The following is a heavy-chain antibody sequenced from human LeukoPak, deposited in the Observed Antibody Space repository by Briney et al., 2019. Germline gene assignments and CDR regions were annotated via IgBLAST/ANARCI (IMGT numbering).Heavy chain of an antibody. CDR2: IFYSGST. Sequence: SETLSLTCTVSGGSISSSSDYWGWIRQPPGKGLEWIGSIFYSGSTYYNPSLKSRVTISVDTSKNQFSLKLSSVTAADTAVYYCARDPFTYNSGSFYPDWGQGALVTVSS. J-gene: IGHJ4*02. V-gene: IGHV4-39*07. CDR1: GGSISSSSDY. CDR3: ARDPFTYNSGSFYPD. D-gene: IGHD3-10*01.